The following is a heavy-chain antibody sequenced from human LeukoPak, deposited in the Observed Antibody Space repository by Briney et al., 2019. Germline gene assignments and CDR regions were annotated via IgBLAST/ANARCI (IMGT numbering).Heavy chain of an antibody. CDR2: INKDGSET. D-gene: IGHD2-2*01. CDR1: GFTFSTYS. V-gene: IGHV3-7*01. J-gene: IGHJ5*02. CDR3: ARVSIVVVAGSNWFDP. Sequence: GGSLRLSCAVSGFTFSTYSMSWVRQAPGKGLEWVAIINKDGSETHYVDSVKGRFTISRDNAQNSLYLQMNSLRAADTALYYCARVSIVVVAGSNWFDPWGQGTLVTVSS.